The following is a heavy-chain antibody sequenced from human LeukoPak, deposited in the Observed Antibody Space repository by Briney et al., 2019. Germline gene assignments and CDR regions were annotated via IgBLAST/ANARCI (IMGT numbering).Heavy chain of an antibody. V-gene: IGHV1-69*05. CDR1: GGTFSSYA. CDR3: ARIPVDPNIAIRESYYYYGMDV. J-gene: IGHJ6*02. Sequence: SVKVSCKASGGTFSSYAISWVRQAPGQGLEWMGGIIPIFGTANYAQKFQGRVTITRDTSASTAHMELSSLRSEDTAVYYCARIPVDPNIAIRESYYYYGMDVWGQGTTVTVSS. D-gene: IGHD3-10*01. CDR2: IIPIFGTA.